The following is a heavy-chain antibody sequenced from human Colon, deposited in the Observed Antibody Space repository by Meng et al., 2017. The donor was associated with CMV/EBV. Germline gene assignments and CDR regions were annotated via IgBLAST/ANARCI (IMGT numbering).Heavy chain of an antibody. V-gene: IGHV3-23*01. D-gene: IGHD5-18*01. CDR1: GFIFIDYA. CDR3: VRHLEAGRNGYAEPF. Sequence: GESLKISCAASGFIFIDYAMTWVRRTPGRGLEWVSTISGRGGSTYYADSVKGRFTLSRDNAKNSLYLQMNSLRAEDTAVYYCVRHLEAGRNGYAEPFWGQGTLVTVSS. CDR2: ISGRGGST. J-gene: IGHJ1*01.